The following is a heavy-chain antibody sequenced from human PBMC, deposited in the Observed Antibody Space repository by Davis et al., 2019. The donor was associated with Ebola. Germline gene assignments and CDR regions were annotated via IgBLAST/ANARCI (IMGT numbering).Heavy chain of an antibody. D-gene: IGHD3-3*01. J-gene: IGHJ6*02. CDR3: ATTSRDTDFWSGYPVYYYYGMDV. V-gene: IGHV1-69*13. CDR1: GGTFSSYA. Sequence: SVKVSCKASGGTFSSYAISWVRQAPGQGLEWMGGIIPIFGTANYAQKFQGRVTITADESTSTAYMELSSLRSEDTAVYYCATTSRDTDFWSGYPVYYYYGMDVWGQGTTVTVSS. CDR2: IIPIFGTA.